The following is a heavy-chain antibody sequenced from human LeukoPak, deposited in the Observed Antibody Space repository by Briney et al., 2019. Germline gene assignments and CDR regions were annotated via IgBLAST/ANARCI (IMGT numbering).Heavy chain of an antibody. CDR3: AKGSYYDSSGSFYFDY. J-gene: IGHJ4*02. CDR1: VFDFSSCS. Sequence: GGCLILSCAASVFDFSSCSIGWVRQAPWKGLEWVSVISGSGDNTYYADSVKGRFTISRDNSKNTLYVQVNSLGTEDTAAYYCAKGSYYDSSGSFYFDYWGQGTLVTVSS. D-gene: IGHD3-22*01. V-gene: IGHV3-23*01. CDR2: ISGSGDNT.